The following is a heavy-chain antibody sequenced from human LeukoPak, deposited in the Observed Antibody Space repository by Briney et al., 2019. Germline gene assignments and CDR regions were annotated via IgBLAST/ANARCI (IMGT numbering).Heavy chain of an antibody. V-gene: IGHV3-23*01. CDR1: GFTFSSYA. J-gene: IGHJ4*02. Sequence: GGPLRLSCAASGFTFSSYAMSWVRQAPGKGLEWVSAISGSGGSTYYADSVKGRFTISRDNSKNTLYLQMNSLRAEDTAVYYCAKQTTFPGSYHLANFDYWGQGTLVTVSS. CDR2: ISGSGGST. D-gene: IGHD3-10*01. CDR3: AKQTTFPGSYHLANFDY.